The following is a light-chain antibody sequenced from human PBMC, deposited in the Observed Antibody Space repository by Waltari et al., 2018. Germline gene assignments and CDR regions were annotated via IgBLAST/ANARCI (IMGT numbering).Light chain of an antibody. J-gene: IGLJ2*01. CDR2: IESIGTF. CDR3: ETWDSKHHI. Sequence: QPVLTQSSSASASLASSVKLTCTLSSGHITYIITLHKQQPGKAPRSLMKIESIGTFNRGSGVPARFSGSTSEADFYLTISNLQSEDEADYYCETWDSKHHIFGGGTKLTVL. V-gene: IGLV4-60*03. CDR1: SGHITYI.